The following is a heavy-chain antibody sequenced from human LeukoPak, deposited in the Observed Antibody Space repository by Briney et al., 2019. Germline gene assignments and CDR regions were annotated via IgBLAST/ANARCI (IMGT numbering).Heavy chain of an antibody. Sequence: PSETRSLTWIVSGGSISSYYWGWIRPPPGKGLEWIGYIYNRASTNHNPSLKSRVTIPVDTPKHPTSRKLTSVPAADPAVSYCAGRGYSYGYGGLGFDYWGQGTLVTVSS. CDR3: AGRGYSYGYGGLGFDY. V-gene: IGHV4-59*08. CDR2: IYNRAST. CDR1: GGSISSYY. J-gene: IGHJ4*02. D-gene: IGHD5-18*01.